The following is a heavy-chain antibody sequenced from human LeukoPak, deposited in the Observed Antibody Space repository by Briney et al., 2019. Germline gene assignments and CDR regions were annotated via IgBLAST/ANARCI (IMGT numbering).Heavy chain of an antibody. J-gene: IGHJ3*02. Sequence: GGSLRLSCAASGFTFNSYAMNWVRQAPGKGLEWVSTISSSGNNTYYTDSVKGRFTISRDNSKNTLYLQMSSLRADDTALYYCAGVDAAMPDAFDIWGQGTTVTVSS. CDR3: AGVDAAMPDAFDI. D-gene: IGHD5-18*01. V-gene: IGHV3-23*01. CDR1: GFTFNSYA. CDR2: ISSSGNNT.